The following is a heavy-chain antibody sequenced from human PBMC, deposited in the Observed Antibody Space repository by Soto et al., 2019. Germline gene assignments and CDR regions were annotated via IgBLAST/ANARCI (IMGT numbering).Heavy chain of an antibody. V-gene: IGHV1-69*06. Sequence: QVQLMQSGAEVKKPGSSVKVSCKASGDTFSTYSISWVRQAPGQGLEWLGGIIPILGTPSYAQRFQGRVTITADKSTSTAYMELSSLRSEDTAVYYCARERSRYDRSGYYRPDYWGQGTLVTVSS. J-gene: IGHJ4*02. D-gene: IGHD3-22*01. CDR2: IIPILGTP. CDR1: GDTFSTYS. CDR3: ARERSRYDRSGYYRPDY.